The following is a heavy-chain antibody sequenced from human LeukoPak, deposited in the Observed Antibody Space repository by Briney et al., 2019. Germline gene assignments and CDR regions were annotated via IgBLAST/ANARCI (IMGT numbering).Heavy chain of an antibody. D-gene: IGHD6-13*01. Sequence: SETLSLTCTVSGGSISSYYWSWIRQPPGKGLEWIGYIYYSGSTNYNPPLKSRVTISVDTSKNQFSLKLSSVTAADTAVYYCARHVSSSWDELDAFDIWGQGTMVTVSS. CDR2: IYYSGST. CDR3: ARHVSSSWDELDAFDI. V-gene: IGHV4-59*08. J-gene: IGHJ3*02. CDR1: GGSISSYY.